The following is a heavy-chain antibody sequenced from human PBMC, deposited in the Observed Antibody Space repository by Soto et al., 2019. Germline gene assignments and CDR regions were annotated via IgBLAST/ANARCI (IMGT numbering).Heavy chain of an antibody. V-gene: IGHV1-3*01. J-gene: IGHJ4*02. CDR3: AREERAISELVTLDY. Sequence: QVQLVQSGAEVKRPGASVRVSCKASGYNFKNYAIHWVRQAPGQRLEWMGWSNEGSGNSRYSQKFQGRVTMTGDTSTNTVYMDLSSLRSEDTATYYCAREERAISELVTLDYWGPGTLVTVSS. D-gene: IGHD3-9*01. CDR1: GYNFKNYA. CDR2: SNEGSGNS.